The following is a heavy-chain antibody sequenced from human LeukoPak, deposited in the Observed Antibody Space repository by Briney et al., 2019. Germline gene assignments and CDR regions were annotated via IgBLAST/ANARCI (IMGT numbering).Heavy chain of an antibody. CDR1: GGSISSSSYY. V-gene: IGHV4-61*01. CDR2: VYYSGST. D-gene: IGHD1-26*01. CDR3: ARGDKSGNYGYYFDY. Sequence: SETLSLTCTVSGGSISSSSYYWSWIRQPPGKGLEWIGYVYYSGSTNYNPSLKSRVTISVDTSKSQFSLKLPSVTAADTAVYYCARGDKSGNYGYYFDYWGQGILVTVSS. J-gene: IGHJ4*02.